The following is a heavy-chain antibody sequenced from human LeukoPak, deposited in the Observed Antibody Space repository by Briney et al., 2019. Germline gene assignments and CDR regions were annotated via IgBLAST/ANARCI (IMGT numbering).Heavy chain of an antibody. V-gene: IGHV3-74*01. CDR1: GFSISSFW. D-gene: IGHD5-24*01. CDR2: VNGEGGYR. Sequence: GGSLRLSCAASGFSISSFWMHWVRQAPGKGLVWVSRVNGEGGYRNYADSVKGRFTISRDNARNTLYLQMHSLRAEDTAVYYCVRDGDDYNFDCWGQGSLVTVSS. CDR3: VRDGDDYNFDC. J-gene: IGHJ5*01.